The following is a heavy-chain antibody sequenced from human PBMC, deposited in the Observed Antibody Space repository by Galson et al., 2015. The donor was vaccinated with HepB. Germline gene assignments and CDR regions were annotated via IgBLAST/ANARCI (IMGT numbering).Heavy chain of an antibody. CDR2: ISYDGSNK. Sequence: FLRLSCAVSGFTFSRYGMHWVRQTPGKGLEWVTVISYDGSNKYYGDSVKGRFTISRDNSKNTLYLQMNSLRPEDTAVYFCAKDLRRYNWNDAFRRPPDIVAVPAAIFPDFWGQGTLVTVSS. J-gene: IGHJ4*02. V-gene: IGHV3-30*18. CDR3: AKDLRRYNWNDAFRRPPDIVAVPAAIFPDF. CDR1: GFTFSRYG. D-gene: IGHD2-2*02.